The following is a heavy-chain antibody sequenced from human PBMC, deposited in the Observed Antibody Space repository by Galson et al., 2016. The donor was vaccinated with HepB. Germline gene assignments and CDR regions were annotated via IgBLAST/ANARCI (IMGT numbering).Heavy chain of an antibody. Sequence: SLRLSCAASGFTFSRHWMTWVRQAPGKGLEWVANLNPDGTDKRYADSAKGRFTISRDNANNSVFLQMHSLRAEDTALYYCARVDYTDEGINVWGQGTRVSVSS. CDR2: LNPDGTDK. CDR1: GFTFSRHW. CDR3: ARVDYTDEGINV. D-gene: IGHD4-11*01. V-gene: IGHV3-7*01. J-gene: IGHJ4*02.